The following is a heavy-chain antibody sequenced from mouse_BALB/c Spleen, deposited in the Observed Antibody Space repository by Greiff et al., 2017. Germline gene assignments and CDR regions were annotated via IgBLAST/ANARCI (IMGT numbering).Heavy chain of an antibody. D-gene: IGHD1-1*01. Sequence: VQLQQSGAELAKPGASVKMSCKASGYTFTSYWMHWVKQRPGQGLEWIGYINPSTGYTEYNQKFKDKATLTADKSSSTAYMQLSSLTSEDSAVYYCARTQIYYYGSNYFDYWGQGTTLTVSS. J-gene: IGHJ2*01. CDR2: INPSTGYT. CDR1: GYTFTSYW. CDR3: ARTQIYYYGSNYFDY. V-gene: IGHV1-7*01.